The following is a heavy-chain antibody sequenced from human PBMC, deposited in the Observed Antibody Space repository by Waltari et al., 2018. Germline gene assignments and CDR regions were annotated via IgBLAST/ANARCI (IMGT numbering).Heavy chain of an antibody. CDR3: ARDPARRADY. CDR2: IKPDGSQT. J-gene: IGHJ4*02. CDR1: GFRLSNYW. V-gene: IGHV3-7*01. Sequence: EVQLVESGGGLVQPGGSLSLSCVASGFRLSNYWMHWVRQAPGKGLEGVANIKPDGSQTDYVDSVKGRFAISRDNARNSLYLQMNSLRADDTAIYYCARDPARRADYWGQGTLVTVSS.